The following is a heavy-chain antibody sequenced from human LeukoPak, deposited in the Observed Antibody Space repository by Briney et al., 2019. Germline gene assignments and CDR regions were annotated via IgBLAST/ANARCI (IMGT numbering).Heavy chain of an antibody. CDR2: ISSSSSYI. J-gene: IGHJ6*04. Sequence: GGSLRLSCAASGFTFSSYSMNWVRQAPGKGLEWVSSISSSSSYIYYADSVKGRFTISRDNAKSSLYLQMNSLRAEDTAVYYCARDPNIVATIHYYYYGMDVWGKGTTVTVSS. V-gene: IGHV3-21*01. CDR3: ARDPNIVATIHYYYYGMDV. CDR1: GFTFSSYS. D-gene: IGHD5-12*01.